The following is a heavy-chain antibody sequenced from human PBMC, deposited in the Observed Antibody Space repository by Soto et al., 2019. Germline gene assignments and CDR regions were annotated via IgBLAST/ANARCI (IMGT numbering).Heavy chain of an antibody. J-gene: IGHJ6*02. D-gene: IGHD6-19*01. Sequence: EVQLLESGGGLVQPGGSLRLSCAASGFTFSSYAMSWVRQAPGKGLEWVSAISGSGANTYYADSVKGRFTISRDNFKNTLYLQMNSLRAEDTAVYYWSETHSAPYSSGMYGMDDWGQGTTVTVSS. CDR2: ISGSGANT. CDR3: SETHSAPYSSGMYGMDD. CDR1: GFTFSSYA. V-gene: IGHV3-23*01.